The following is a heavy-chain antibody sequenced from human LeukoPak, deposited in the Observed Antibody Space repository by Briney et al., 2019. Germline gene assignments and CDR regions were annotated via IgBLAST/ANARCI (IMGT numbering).Heavy chain of an antibody. CDR1: GYTFTSYG. CDR2: ISAYNGNT. J-gene: IGHJ5*02. D-gene: IGHD6-19*01. CDR3: ARDNYSSGWYYNWFDP. Sequence: ASVKVSCKASGYTFTSYGISWVRQAPGQGLEWMGWISAYNGNTNYAQKLQGRVTMTTDTSTSTAYMELSSLRSEDTAVYYCARDNYSSGWYYNWFDPWGQGTLVTVSS. V-gene: IGHV1-18*01.